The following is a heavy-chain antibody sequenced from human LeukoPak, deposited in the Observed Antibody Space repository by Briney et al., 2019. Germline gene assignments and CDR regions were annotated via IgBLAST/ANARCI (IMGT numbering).Heavy chain of an antibody. D-gene: IGHD2-2*01. CDR1: GFTFSSYA. J-gene: IGHJ4*02. CDR3: AKDGQRYCSSTSCSHFDY. CDR2: ISGSGGST. Sequence: PGGSPRLSCAASGFTFSSYAMSWVRQAPGKGLEWVSAISGSGGSTYYADSVKGRFTISRDNSKNTLYLQMNSLRAEDTAVYYCAKDGQRYCSSTSCSHFDYWGQGTLVTVSS. V-gene: IGHV3-23*01.